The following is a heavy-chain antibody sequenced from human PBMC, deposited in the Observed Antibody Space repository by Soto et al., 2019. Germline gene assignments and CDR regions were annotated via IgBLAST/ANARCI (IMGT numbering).Heavy chain of an antibody. CDR1: GSSVSSGSYY. J-gene: IGHJ4*02. Sequence: SETLSLTCTVSGSSVSSGSYYWSWIRQPPGKGLEWIGYIYYSGTTHYNPSLKSRVTISVDTSKKQFSLKLTPVTAADTAVYYCARERTGDPTFFDYWGRGTLVTVSS. CDR3: ARERTGDPTFFDY. V-gene: IGHV4-61*01. D-gene: IGHD3-16*01. CDR2: IYYSGTT.